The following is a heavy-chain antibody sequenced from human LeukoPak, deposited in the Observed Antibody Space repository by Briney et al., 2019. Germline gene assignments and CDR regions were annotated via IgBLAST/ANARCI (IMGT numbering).Heavy chain of an antibody. D-gene: IGHD3-22*01. CDR3: ARGKYYYDSSGINWFDP. V-gene: IGHV4-30-4*01. J-gene: IGHJ5*02. CDR1: GGSISSGVYY. CDR2: IYYSGST. Sequence: SETLSLTCTVSGGSISSGVYYWSWIRQPPGKGLEWIGYIYYSGSTYYNPSLKSRVTISVDTSKNQFSLKLSSVTAADTAVYYCARGKYYYDSSGINWFDPWGQGTLVTVSS.